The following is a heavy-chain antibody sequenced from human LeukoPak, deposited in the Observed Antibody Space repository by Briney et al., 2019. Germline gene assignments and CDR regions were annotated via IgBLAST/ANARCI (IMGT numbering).Heavy chain of an antibody. CDR1: GGSISSGTYY. Sequence: PSQTLSLTCTVSGGSISSGTYYWSWIRQHPGKGLEWIGYIYYSGSTYYNPSLKSRVTISVDTSKNQFSLKLSSVTAADTAVYYCARVVRGYSYGYDWFDPWGQGTLVTVSS. D-gene: IGHD5-18*01. CDR3: ARVVRGYSYGYDWFDP. CDR2: IYYSGST. J-gene: IGHJ5*02. V-gene: IGHV4-31*03.